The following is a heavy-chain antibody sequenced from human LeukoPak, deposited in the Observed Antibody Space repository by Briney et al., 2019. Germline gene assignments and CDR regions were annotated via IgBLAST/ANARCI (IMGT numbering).Heavy chain of an antibody. CDR2: ISYDGSNK. J-gene: IGHJ4*02. D-gene: IGHD1-26*01. CDR3: ARDKYSGSYPLDY. Sequence: QPGGSLRLSCAASGFTFSSYAMHWVRQAPGKGLEWVAVISYDGSNKYYADSVKGRFTISRDNSKNTLYLQMNSLRAEDTAVYYCARDKYSGSYPLDYWGQGTLVTVSS. V-gene: IGHV3-30*04. CDR1: GFTFSSYA.